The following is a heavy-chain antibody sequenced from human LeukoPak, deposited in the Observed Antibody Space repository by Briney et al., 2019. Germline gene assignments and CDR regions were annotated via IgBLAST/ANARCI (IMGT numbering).Heavy chain of an antibody. CDR1: GYTFTSNG. D-gene: IGHD3-10*01. V-gene: IGHV1-18*04. CDR3: VRDTLWFGELLRGFDY. Sequence: ASVKVSCKASGYTFTSNGISGVRQAPGQGLEWMGWISGYNGNTNYAQKLQGRVTMTTDTSTSTAYMELRSLRSDDTAVYYCVRDTLWFGELLRGFDYWGQGTLVTVSS. J-gene: IGHJ4*02. CDR2: ISGYNGNT.